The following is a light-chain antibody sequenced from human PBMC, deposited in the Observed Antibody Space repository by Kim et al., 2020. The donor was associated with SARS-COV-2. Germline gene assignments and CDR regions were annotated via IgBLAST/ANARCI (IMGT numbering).Light chain of an antibody. CDR2: DAS. CDR1: QNISNY. J-gene: IGKJ5*01. Sequence: ASVGDRVTITCQESQNISNYLNWYQPKPGKAPKLLIYDASNLETGVPSRFSGSGSGTDFTFTISSLQPEDIATYYCQQYDNLPITFGQGTRLEIK. CDR3: QQYDNLPIT. V-gene: IGKV1-33*01.